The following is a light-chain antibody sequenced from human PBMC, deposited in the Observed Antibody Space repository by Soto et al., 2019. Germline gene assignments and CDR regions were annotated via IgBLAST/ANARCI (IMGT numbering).Light chain of an antibody. V-gene: IGKV3-11*01. J-gene: IGKJ5*01. CDR2: DAS. CDR1: QSVGSY. Sequence: EVVLTQSPATLSLSPGERATLSCRASQSVGSYLTWYQQKPGQAPRLLIYDASNRATGIPARFSGSGSGTDFTLTISSLEPVDFAVYFSQLRTTCRATFGQGTRLDIK. CDR3: QLRTTCRAT.